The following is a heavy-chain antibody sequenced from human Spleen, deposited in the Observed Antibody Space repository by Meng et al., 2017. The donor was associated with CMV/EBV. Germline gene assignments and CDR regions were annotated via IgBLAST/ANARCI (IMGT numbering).Heavy chain of an antibody. CDR3: AREGRGYCSSYNCYFY. Sequence: ASVKVSCKASGYTFTGYYMHWVRQAPGQGLEWLGWINPSGGGTNYAQKFQGRVTMTRDTTTSTAYMELSSLTSDDTAVYYCAREGRGYCSSYNCYFYWGQGTLVTVSS. CDR1: GYTFTGYY. V-gene: IGHV1-2*02. J-gene: IGHJ4*02. CDR2: INPSGGGT. D-gene: IGHD2-2*01.